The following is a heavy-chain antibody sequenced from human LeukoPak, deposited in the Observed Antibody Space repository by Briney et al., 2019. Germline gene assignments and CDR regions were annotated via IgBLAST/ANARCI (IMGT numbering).Heavy chain of an antibody. CDR3: ARDQWELRTLDY. Sequence: GGSLRLSCAASGFTFSSYSMNWVRQAPGKGLEWVSYISSSSGTIYYADSVKGRFTISRDNAKNSLYLQMNSLRAEDTAVYYCARDQWELRTLDYWGQGTLVTVSS. J-gene: IGHJ4*02. CDR1: GFTFSSYS. V-gene: IGHV3-48*01. D-gene: IGHD1-26*01. CDR2: ISSSSGTI.